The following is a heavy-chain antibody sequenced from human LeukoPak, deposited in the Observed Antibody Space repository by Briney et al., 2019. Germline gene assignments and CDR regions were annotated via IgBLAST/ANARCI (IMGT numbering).Heavy chain of an antibody. CDR2: IYYSGST. J-gene: IGHJ4*02. CDR3: ARKRGFNFDY. CDR1: GGSISIGGYY. V-gene: IGHV4-31*03. Sequence: SETLSLTCTVSGGSISIGGYYWSWIRQHPGKGLEWIGYIYYSGSTYYNPSLKSRVTISVDTSKNQFSLKLSSVTAADTAVYYCARKRGFNFDYWGQGTLVTVSS. D-gene: IGHD5-12*01.